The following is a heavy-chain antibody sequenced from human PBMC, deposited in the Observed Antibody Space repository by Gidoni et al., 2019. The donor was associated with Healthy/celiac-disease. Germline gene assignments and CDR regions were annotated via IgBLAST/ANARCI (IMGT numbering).Heavy chain of an antibody. V-gene: IGHV3-30*04. CDR2: ISYDGSNK. CDR3: ARSPPITISVTTSFDY. CDR1: GFTFSSYA. D-gene: IGHD3-3*01. Sequence: QVQLVESGGGVVQPGRSLRLSCAASGFTFSSYAMHWVRQAPGKGLEWVAVISYDGSNKYYADSVKGRFTISRDNSKNTLYLQMNSLRAEDTAVYYCARSPPITISVTTSFDYWGQGTLVTVSS. J-gene: IGHJ4*02.